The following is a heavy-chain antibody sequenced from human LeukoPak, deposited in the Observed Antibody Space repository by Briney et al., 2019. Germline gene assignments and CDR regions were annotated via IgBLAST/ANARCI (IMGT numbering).Heavy chain of an antibody. D-gene: IGHD2-2*01. CDR2: INPNSGGT. V-gene: IGHV1-2*02. CDR3: ARGGYCTSTSCFLPDY. CDR1: GYTFTGYY. J-gene: IGHJ4*02. Sequence: ASVKVSCKASGYTFTGYYMHWVRQAPGQGLEWMGWINPNSGGTNYAQKFQGRVTMTRDTSISTAYMELSRLRSDDTAVYYCARGGYCTSTSCFLPDYWGQGTLVTVSS.